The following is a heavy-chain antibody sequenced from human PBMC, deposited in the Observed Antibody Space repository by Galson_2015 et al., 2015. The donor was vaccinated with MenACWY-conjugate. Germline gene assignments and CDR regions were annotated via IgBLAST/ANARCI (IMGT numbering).Heavy chain of an antibody. D-gene: IGHD5-24*01. Sequence: PALVNPTQTLTLTCTFSGFSLSTSGVGVGWIRQPPGKALEWLILIYWDDDKRYSPSLKSRLTITKDTSKNQLVLTMTNMDPVDTATYYCAHRKLGMASFDSWGPGTLVTVSS. J-gene: IGHJ4*02. CDR2: IYWDDDK. CDR3: AHRKLGMASFDS. V-gene: IGHV2-5*02. CDR1: GFSLSTSGVG.